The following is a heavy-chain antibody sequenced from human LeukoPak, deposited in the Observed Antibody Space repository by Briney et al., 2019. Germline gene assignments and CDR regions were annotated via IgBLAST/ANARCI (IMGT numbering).Heavy chain of an antibody. Sequence: PGGSLRLSWVTSGFMFSTYAMSWVRQAPGKGLEWVSIISGSGERTYYADSVKGRFTVSRDNSKNTLYLQMKSLRAEDTAVYYCVSQSYSGSDNYYFHYWGQGTLVAVSS. V-gene: IGHV3-23*01. CDR1: GFMFSTYA. CDR3: VSQSYSGSDNYYFHY. CDR2: ISGSGERT. J-gene: IGHJ4*02. D-gene: IGHD1-26*01.